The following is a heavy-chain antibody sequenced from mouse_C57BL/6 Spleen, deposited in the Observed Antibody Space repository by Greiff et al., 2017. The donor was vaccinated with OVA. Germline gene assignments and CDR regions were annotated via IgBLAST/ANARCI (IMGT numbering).Heavy chain of an antibody. CDR2: ISGGGGNT. V-gene: IGHV5-9*01. CDR3: ARQMDDYDGRYYLDD. CDR1: GFTFSSYT. Sequence: EVQLVESGGGLVKPGGSLKLSCAASGFTFSSYTMSWVRQTPEKRLEWVATISGGGGNTYYPDSVKGRFTISRDNAKNTLYQQMSSMMSEDTALYYCARQMDDYDGRYYLDDWGKGTTLTVSS. J-gene: IGHJ2*01. D-gene: IGHD2-4*01.